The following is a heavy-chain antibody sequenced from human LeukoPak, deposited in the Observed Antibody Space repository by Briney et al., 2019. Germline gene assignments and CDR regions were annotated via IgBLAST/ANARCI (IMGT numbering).Heavy chain of an antibody. V-gene: IGHV3-74*01. J-gene: IGHJ5*02. Sequence: PGGSLRLSCAASGFTFSSYWMHWVRQAPGKGLVWVSRINSDGSSTSYADSVKGRFTISRDNAKNTLYLQMNSLRAEDTAVYYCARDVGSSSWYMANWLDPWGQGTLVTVSS. CDR2: INSDGSST. D-gene: IGHD6-13*01. CDR1: GFTFSSYW. CDR3: ARDVGSSSWYMANWLDP.